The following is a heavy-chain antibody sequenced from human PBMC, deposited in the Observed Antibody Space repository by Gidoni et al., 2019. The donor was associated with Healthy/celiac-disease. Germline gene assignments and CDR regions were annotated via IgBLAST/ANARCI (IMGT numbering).Heavy chain of an antibody. CDR3: ARDHVQLERAYDAFDI. V-gene: IGHV1-2*02. J-gene: IGHJ3*02. CDR2: INPNSGGT. Sequence: QVQLVQSGAEVQKPGASVQVSCKASGYTFTGYYMHWVRQAPGQGLEWMGWINPNSGGTNYAQKFQGRVTMTRDTSISTAYMEMSRLRSDDTAVYYCARDHVQLERAYDAFDIWGQGTMVTVSS. CDR1: GYTFTGYY. D-gene: IGHD1-1*01.